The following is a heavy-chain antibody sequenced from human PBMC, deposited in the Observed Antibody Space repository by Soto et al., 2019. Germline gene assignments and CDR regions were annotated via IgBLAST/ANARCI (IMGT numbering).Heavy chain of an antibody. D-gene: IGHD3-10*01. CDR3: AHVMIRAGDMDV. V-gene: IGHV2-5*01. Sequence: SGPTLVNPTQPLTLTCTFSGFSLRSSGVGVGWIRQSPGKALECLAVIHWNDDKRYSPSLQNRLTITKDTSKNQVVLTMTNMHPVDTGTYYCAHVMIRAGDMDVWGQGTTVTVSS. CDR2: IHWNDDK. J-gene: IGHJ6*02. CDR1: GFSLRSSGVG.